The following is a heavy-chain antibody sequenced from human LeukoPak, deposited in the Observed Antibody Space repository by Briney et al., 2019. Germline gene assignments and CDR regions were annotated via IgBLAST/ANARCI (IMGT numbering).Heavy chain of an antibody. J-gene: IGHJ4*02. CDR2: ISSSSSTI. D-gene: IGHD3-3*01. Sequence: GGSLRLSCAASEFTFSSYSMNWVRQAPGKGLEWVSYISSSSSTIYYADSVKGRFTISRDNAKNSLYLQMNSLRAEDTAVYYCAKITIFGVAVIDYWGQGTPVTVSS. CDR1: EFTFSSYS. V-gene: IGHV3-48*01. CDR3: AKITIFGVAVIDY.